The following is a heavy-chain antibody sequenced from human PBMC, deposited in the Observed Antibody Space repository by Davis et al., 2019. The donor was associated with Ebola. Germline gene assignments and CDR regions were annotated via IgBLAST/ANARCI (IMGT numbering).Heavy chain of an antibody. Sequence: GESLKISCTASGYSFNTYWIGWVRQLPGKGLEWMGNFHPGTSDLKYSPSFQGQIIISVDRSIRTAYLEWRSLQSSDTAIYYCASQGHRRNYLIHDYWGQGTPFTVTS. J-gene: IGHJ4*02. CDR1: GYSFNTYW. V-gene: IGHV5-51*01. CDR2: FHPGTSDL. CDR3: ASQGHRRNYLIHDY. D-gene: IGHD3-10*01.